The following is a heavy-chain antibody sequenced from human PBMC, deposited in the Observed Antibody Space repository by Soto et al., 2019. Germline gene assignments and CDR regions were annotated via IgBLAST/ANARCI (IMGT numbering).Heavy chain of an antibody. V-gene: IGHV5-51*01. CDR2: IYPGDSDT. Sequence: PRESLKISCTGVGYSFTSYWIGWVRQMPGKGLERMGIIYPGDSDTRYSPSFQGQVTISADKSITTAYLQWSSLKASDTAMYYCARGYCTTTICDPWFDPWGQGTLVTVSS. J-gene: IGHJ5*02. D-gene: IGHD2-2*01. CDR1: GYSFTSYW. CDR3: ARGYCTTTICDPWFDP.